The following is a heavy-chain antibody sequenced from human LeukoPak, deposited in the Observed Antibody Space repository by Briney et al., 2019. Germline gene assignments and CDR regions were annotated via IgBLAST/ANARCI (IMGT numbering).Heavy chain of an antibody. CDR1: GFTFSSYW. D-gene: IGHD5-24*01. J-gene: IGHJ5*01. V-gene: IGHV3-7*01. CDR3: ARDAYNYASDS. Sequence: GGSLRLSCAASGFTFSSYWMTWVRQAPGKGLEWVANMNPDGSNKKYVDSVKGRFTISRDNRKSSLYLQMSSLRVDDTAVYYCARDAYNYASDSWGQGTLVSVSS. CDR2: MNPDGSNK.